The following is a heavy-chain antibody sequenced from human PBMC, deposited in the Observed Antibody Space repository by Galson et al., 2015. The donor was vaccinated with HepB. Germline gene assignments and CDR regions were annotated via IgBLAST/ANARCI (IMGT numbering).Heavy chain of an antibody. CDR1: GFSFSSFG. V-gene: IGHV3-48*02. J-gene: IGHJ4*02. CDR3: ARSRGRFGY. Sequence: SLRLSCAASGFSFSSFGMNWVRQAPGKGLEWVSYISNSGSAIYYADSVQGRFTISRDNAENSLYLQMNSLRDDDTAVYYCARSRGRFGYWGQGTLVTVSS. D-gene: IGHD6-19*01. CDR2: ISNSGSAI.